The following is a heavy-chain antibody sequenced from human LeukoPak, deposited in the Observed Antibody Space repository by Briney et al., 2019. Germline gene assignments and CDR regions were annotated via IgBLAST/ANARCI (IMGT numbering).Heavy chain of an antibody. V-gene: IGHV3-11*04. D-gene: IGHD1-26*01. CDR2: ISSSGSTI. J-gene: IGHJ6*03. Sequence: GGSLRLXCAASGFTFSDYYMSWIRQAPGKGLEWVSYISSSGSTIYYADSVKGRFTISRDNAKNSLYLQMNSLRAEDTAVYYCARVPGSYYYYYMDVWGKGTTVTVSS. CDR1: GFTFSDYY. CDR3: ARVPGSYYYYYMDV.